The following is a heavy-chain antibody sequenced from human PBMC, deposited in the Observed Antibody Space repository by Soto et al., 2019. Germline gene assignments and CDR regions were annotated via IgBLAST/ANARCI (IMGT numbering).Heavy chain of an antibody. J-gene: IGHJ4*02. CDR3: ARCGYDDYWSGYYSGFDY. CDR1: GGTFSSYA. D-gene: IGHD3-3*01. Sequence: QVQLVQSGAEVKKPGSSVKVSCKASGGTFSSYAISWVRQAPGQGLEWMGGIIPTFGTANYAQKFQGRVTITADEAAPTAYMGLSSRRSEDTAVYYCARCGYDDYWSGYYSGFDYWCQGTLVTVSS. CDR2: IIPTFGTA. V-gene: IGHV1-69*01.